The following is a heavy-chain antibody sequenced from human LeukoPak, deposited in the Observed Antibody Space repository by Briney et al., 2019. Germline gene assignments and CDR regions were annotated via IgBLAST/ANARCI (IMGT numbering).Heavy chain of an antibody. CDR1: GGSISSGGYY. CDR2: IYYSGST. V-gene: IGHV4-31*03. J-gene: IGHJ1*01. D-gene: IGHD3-22*01. CDR3: ASQVNFYDSSGYFRP. Sequence: SETLSLTCTVSGGSISSGGYYWTWIRQHPGRGLEWIGYIYYSGSTYYNPSLRSRVTLSLDTSKNQFSLTLNSVTAADTAVYYCASQVNFYDSSGYFRPWGQGTLVTVSS.